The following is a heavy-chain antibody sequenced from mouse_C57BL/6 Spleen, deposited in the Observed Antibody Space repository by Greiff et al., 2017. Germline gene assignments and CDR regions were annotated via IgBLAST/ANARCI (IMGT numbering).Heavy chain of an antibody. J-gene: IGHJ4*01. CDR1: GYTFTSYW. Sequence: QVQLQQPGAELVRPGSSVKLSCKASGYTFTSYWMHWVKQRPIQGLEWIGNIDPSDSETHYNQKFKDKATLTVEKSSSTVYMHLSSLTSEDSAVYYCARDGHDAMDYWGQGTSVTVSS. CDR3: ARDGHDAMDY. CDR2: IDPSDSET. V-gene: IGHV1-52*01. D-gene: IGHD2-3*01.